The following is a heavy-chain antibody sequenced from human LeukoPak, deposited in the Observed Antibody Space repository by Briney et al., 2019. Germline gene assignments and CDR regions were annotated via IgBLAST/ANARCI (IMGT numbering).Heavy chain of an antibody. D-gene: IGHD6-19*01. V-gene: IGHV3-9*01. Sequence: GGSLRLSCAASGFTFDDYAMHWVRQTPGKGLEWVSHISWNSATIEYADSVKGRFTISRDNAKNSLYLQMNSLRAEDTAVYYCARTFDRGWHFDYWGQGTLVTVSS. CDR2: ISWNSATI. CDR1: GFTFDDYA. CDR3: ARTFDRGWHFDY. J-gene: IGHJ4*02.